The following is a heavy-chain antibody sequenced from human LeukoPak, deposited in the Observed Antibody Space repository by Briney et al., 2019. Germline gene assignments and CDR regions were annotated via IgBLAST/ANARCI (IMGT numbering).Heavy chain of an antibody. V-gene: IGHV3-30*18. Sequence: GGSERLSCAASGFTFSSYGMHWVRQAPGKGLEWVAVISYDGSNKYYADSVKGRFTISRDNSKNTLYLQMNSLRAEDTAVYYCAKNYPDCSSTSCYAGPVDYYYYYGMDVWGQGSTVTVSS. CDR3: AKNYPDCSSTSCYAGPVDYYYYYGMDV. J-gene: IGHJ6*02. CDR2: ISYDGSNK. D-gene: IGHD2-2*01. CDR1: GFTFSSYG.